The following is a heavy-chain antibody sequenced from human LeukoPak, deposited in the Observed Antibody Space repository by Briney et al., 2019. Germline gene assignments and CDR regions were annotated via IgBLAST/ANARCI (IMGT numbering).Heavy chain of an antibody. V-gene: IGHV3-53*05. CDR3: ARPSPPGDGYNPCDY. D-gene: IGHD5-24*01. CDR1: GFTVSNNY. J-gene: IGHJ4*02. CDR2: IYSGGTA. Sequence: GGSLRLSCAASGFTVSNNYMSWVRQAPGKGLEWVSIIYSGGTANYADSVKGRFTISRDNSKSTVYLQMNSLRPGDTAVYYCARPSPPGDGYNPCDYWGPGALVIVSS.